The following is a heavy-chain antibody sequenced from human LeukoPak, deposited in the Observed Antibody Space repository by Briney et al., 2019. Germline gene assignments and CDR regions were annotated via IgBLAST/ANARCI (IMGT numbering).Heavy chain of an antibody. CDR3: ATVRSASHLGE. D-gene: IGHD3-16*01. J-gene: IGHJ4*02. CDR1: GFTFSSYA. V-gene: IGHV3-64*01. Sequence: GGSLRLSCAASGFTFSSYAMHWVRQAPGKGLEYVSVISSNGGSTYYGNSVKGRFTISRDNSKNTVYLQMGSLRAEDMAVYYCATVRSASHLGEWGQGTLVTVSS. CDR2: ISSNGGST.